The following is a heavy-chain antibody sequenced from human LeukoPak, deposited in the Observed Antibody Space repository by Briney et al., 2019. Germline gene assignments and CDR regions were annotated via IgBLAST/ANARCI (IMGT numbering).Heavy chain of an antibody. J-gene: IGHJ4*02. CDR2: IYSGGST. CDR1: GFTFSSYA. D-gene: IGHD6-19*01. CDR3: ARYTHSSGFDY. Sequence: GGSLRLSCAASGFTFSSYAMSWDRQAPGKGLEWVSVIYSGGSTYYADSVKGRFTISRDNSKNTLYLQMNSLRAEDTAVYYCARYTHSSGFDYWGQGTLVTVSS. V-gene: IGHV3-23*03.